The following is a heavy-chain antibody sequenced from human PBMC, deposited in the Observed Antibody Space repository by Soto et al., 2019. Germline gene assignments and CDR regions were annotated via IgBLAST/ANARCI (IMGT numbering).Heavy chain of an antibody. V-gene: IGHV3-11*05. Sequence: QVQLVESGGGLVKPGGSLRLSCAASGFTFSDYYMSWIRQAPGKGLEWVSYIGSSSSYTNYADSLKGRFTISRDNAXISLYLQMNSLRAEDTAVYYCARDADILTGSDAFDIWGQGTMVTVSS. CDR1: GFTFSDYY. D-gene: IGHD3-9*01. CDR3: ARDADILTGSDAFDI. J-gene: IGHJ3*02. CDR2: IGSSSSYT.